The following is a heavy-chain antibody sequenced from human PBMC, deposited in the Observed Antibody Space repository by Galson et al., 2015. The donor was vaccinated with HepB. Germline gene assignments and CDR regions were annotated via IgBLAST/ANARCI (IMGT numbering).Heavy chain of an antibody. CDR1: GFTFSSFG. CDR3: AKLRRRTLDDFWSGFHVGSGGMDV. V-gene: IGHV3-30*18. D-gene: IGHD3-3*01. Sequence: SLRLSCAASGFTFSSFGMHWVRQAPGKGLEWVAAISHDGSKKSHVGSVKGRFTISRDNSKNILYLQLNSLRGEDTAVYYCAKLRRRTLDDFWSGFHVGSGGMDVWGQGTTVTVSS. J-gene: IGHJ6*02. CDR2: ISHDGSKK.